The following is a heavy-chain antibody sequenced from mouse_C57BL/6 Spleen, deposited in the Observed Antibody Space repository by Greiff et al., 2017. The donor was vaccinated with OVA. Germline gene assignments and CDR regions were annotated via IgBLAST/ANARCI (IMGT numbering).Heavy chain of an antibody. CDR1: GYSFTSYY. CDR3: ARADNSFEY. Sequence: EVKLMESGPELVKPGASVKISCKASGYSFTSYYMQWVKQSHGNILDWIGDIYPYNGVSSYNHKFKGKATLTVDTSSSTAYMELRSLTSKDVAVYYCARADNSFEYWGQVATLTVSS. D-gene: IGHD3-3*01. J-gene: IGHJ2*01. V-gene: IGHV1-31*01. CDR2: IYPYNGVS.